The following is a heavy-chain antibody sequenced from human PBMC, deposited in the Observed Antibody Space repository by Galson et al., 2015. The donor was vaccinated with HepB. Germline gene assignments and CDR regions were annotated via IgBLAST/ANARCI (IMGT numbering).Heavy chain of an antibody. D-gene: IGHD3-22*01. J-gene: IGHJ3*02. CDR2: IKQDGSEK. Sequence: SLRLSCAASGFTFSSYWMSWVRQAPGKGLEWVANIKQDGSEKYYVDSVKGRFTISRDNAKNSLYLQMNSLRAEDTAVYYCARPMIVVVMNDAFDIWGQGTMVTVSS. CDR3: ARPMIVVVMNDAFDI. V-gene: IGHV3-7*01. CDR1: GFTFSSYW.